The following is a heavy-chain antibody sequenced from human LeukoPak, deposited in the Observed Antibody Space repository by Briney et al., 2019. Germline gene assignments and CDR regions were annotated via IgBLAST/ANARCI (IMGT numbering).Heavy chain of an antibody. CDR1: GGSISSYY. Sequence: PSETLSLTCTVSGGSISSYYWSWIRQPPGKGLEWIGYIYCSGSTNYNPSLKSRVTISVDTSKNQFSLKLSSVTAADTAVYYCARETPGDDYYYYYMDVWGKGTTVTVSS. V-gene: IGHV4-59*01. D-gene: IGHD7-27*01. CDR2: IYCSGST. J-gene: IGHJ6*03. CDR3: ARETPGDDYYYYYMDV.